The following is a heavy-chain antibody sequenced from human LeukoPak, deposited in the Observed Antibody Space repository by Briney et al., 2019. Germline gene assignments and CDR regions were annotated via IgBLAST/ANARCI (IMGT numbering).Heavy chain of an antibody. V-gene: IGHV3-74*01. D-gene: IGHD2-2*02. CDR3: ARDLGYCSRTSCYTWADYYYYGMDV. Sequence: GALRLCCAASGITFSSYWMHWVRPAPGKGLVWFSRINSDGSGKSSADSVKGRFTISSENAKITLYLQINSLGAEDMAVYYCARDLGYCSRTSCYTWADYYYYGMDVWGQGTTVTVSS. J-gene: IGHJ6*02. CDR2: INSDGSGK. CDR1: GITFSSYW.